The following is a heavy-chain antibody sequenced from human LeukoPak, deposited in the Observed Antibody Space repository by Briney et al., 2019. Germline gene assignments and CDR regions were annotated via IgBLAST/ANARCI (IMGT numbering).Heavy chain of an antibody. D-gene: IGHD3-16*01. V-gene: IGHV4-34*01. CDR2: INHSGST. Sequence: PSETLSLTCAVYGGSFSGYYWSWIRQPPGKGLGWIGEINHSGSTNYNPSLKSRVTISVDTSKNQFSLKLSSVTAADTAVYYCARRQTGWLKPYCYYYYMDVWGKGTTVTISS. J-gene: IGHJ6*03. CDR3: ARRQTGWLKPYCYYYYMDV. CDR1: GGSFSGYY.